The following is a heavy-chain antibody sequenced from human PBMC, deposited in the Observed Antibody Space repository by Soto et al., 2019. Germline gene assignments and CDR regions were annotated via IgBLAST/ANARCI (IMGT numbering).Heavy chain of an antibody. D-gene: IGHD3-10*01. V-gene: IGHV3-23*01. CDR1: GFTFSSYA. CDR3: AKAPYGSGSYYNVYYYFDY. CDR2: ISGSGGST. J-gene: IGHJ4*02. Sequence: GGSLRLSCAASGFTFSSYAMSWVRQAPGKGLEWVSAISGSGGSTYYADSVKGRFTISRDNSKNTLYLQMNSLRAEDTAVYYCAKAPYGSGSYYNVYYYFDYWGQGTLVTVSS.